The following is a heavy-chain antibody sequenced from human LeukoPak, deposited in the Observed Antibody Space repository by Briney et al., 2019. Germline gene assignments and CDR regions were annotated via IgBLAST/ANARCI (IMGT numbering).Heavy chain of an antibody. V-gene: IGHV4-34*01. CDR1: GGSFSGYY. CDR2: INHSGST. CDR3: AREGETDY. D-gene: IGHD3-16*01. Sequence: SETLSLTCAVYGGSFSGYYWSWIRQPPGKGLEWIGEINHSGSTNYNPSLKSRVTISVDTSKNQFSLKLSSVTAADTAVYYCAREGETDYWGQGTLVTVSS. J-gene: IGHJ4*02.